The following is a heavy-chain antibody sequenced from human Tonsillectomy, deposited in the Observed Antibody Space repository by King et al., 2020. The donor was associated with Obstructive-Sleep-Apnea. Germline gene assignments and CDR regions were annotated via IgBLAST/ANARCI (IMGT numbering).Heavy chain of an antibody. CDR2: IYTMGST. V-gene: IGHV4-4*07. CDR3: ARGYCSGGSCVSYNWFDP. CDR1: GGSISRYY. Sequence: VQLQESGPGLVKPSETLSLTCTVSGGSISRYYWSWIRQPAGEGLSWIGRIYTMGSTNYNPSLKCRVTMSVDTSKNQFSLKLCSVTAADTAVYYCARGYCSGGSCVSYNWFDPWGQGTLVTVSS. J-gene: IGHJ5*02. D-gene: IGHD2-15*01.